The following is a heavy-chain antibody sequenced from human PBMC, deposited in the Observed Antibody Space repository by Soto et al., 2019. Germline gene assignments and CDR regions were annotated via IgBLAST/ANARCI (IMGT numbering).Heavy chain of an antibody. Sequence: PGXSLRLSCAASGFTFSSYAMHWFRQAPVNGLEWVAVISYDGGNKYYADSVKGRFTISRDNSKNTLFLQMNSLRAEDTAVFYCARAPGPFYDSRGYIFDCWGQGTLVTVSS. CDR2: ISYDGGNK. CDR3: ARAPGPFYDSRGYIFDC. V-gene: IGHV3-30-3*01. CDR1: GFTFSSYA. J-gene: IGHJ4*01. D-gene: IGHD3-22*01.